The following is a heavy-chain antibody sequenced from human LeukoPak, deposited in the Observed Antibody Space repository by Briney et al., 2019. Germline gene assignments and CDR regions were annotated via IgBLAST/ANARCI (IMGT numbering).Heavy chain of an antibody. CDR1: GGSISSSSYY. D-gene: IGHD5-12*01. Sequence: SETLFLTCTVSGGSISSSSYYWGWIRQPPGKGLEWIGSIYYSGSTYYNPSLKSRVTISVDTSKNQFSLKLSSVTAADTAVYYCARIVANYYYYYYMDVWGKGTTVTVSS. CDR2: IYYSGST. J-gene: IGHJ6*03. CDR3: ARIVANYYYYYYMDV. V-gene: IGHV4-39*07.